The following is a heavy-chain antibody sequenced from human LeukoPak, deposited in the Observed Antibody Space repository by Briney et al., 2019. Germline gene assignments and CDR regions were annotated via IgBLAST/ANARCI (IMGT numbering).Heavy chain of an antibody. CDR3: ARLPFARYDYDY. D-gene: IGHD3-16*01. Sequence: SVKDSCKASGGTFSSYAISWVRQAPGQGREWMGGIIPIFGTANYAQKFQGRVTITADKSTSTPYMELGSLRAEDTAVYYCARLPFARYDYDYWGQGTLVTVSS. CDR2: IIPIFGTA. J-gene: IGHJ4*02. V-gene: IGHV1-69*06. CDR1: GGTFSSYA.